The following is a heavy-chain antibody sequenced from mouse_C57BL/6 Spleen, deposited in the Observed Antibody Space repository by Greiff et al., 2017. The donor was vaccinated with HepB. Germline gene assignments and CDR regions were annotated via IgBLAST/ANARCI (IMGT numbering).Heavy chain of an antibody. Sequence: QVQLKESGAELARPGASVKLSCKASGYTFTSYGISWVKQRTGQGLEWIGEIYPRSGNTYYNEKFKGKATLTADKSSSTAYMELRSLTSEDSAVYCCSRRDSYGSSLSYWYFDVWGTGTTVTVSS. CDR2: IYPRSGNT. V-gene: IGHV1-81*01. J-gene: IGHJ1*03. CDR3: SRRDSYGSSLSYWYFDV. D-gene: IGHD1-1*01. CDR1: GYTFTSYG.